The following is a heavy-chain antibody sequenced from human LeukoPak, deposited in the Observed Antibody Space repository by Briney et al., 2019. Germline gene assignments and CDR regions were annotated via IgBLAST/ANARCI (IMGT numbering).Heavy chain of an antibody. D-gene: IGHD3-22*01. CDR3: AKGYYYDSNNWFDP. V-gene: IGHV3-23*01. CDR2: ISGSGGST. Sequence: GGSLRLSCAASGFTFSSYAMSWVRQAPGKGLEWVPAISGSGGSTYYADSVKGRFTFSRDNSKNTLYLQMNSLRAEDTAVYYCAKGYYYDSNNWFDPWGQGTLVTVSS. J-gene: IGHJ5*02. CDR1: GFTFSSYA.